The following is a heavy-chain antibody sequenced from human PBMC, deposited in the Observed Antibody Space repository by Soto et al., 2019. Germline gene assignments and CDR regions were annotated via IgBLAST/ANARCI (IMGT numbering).Heavy chain of an antibody. Sequence: GSLRLSCAVSGFSLSSYGMHWVRQAPGKGLEWVSSLSGSETMRQADSVKGRFTISRDNSKNTVYLQMKNMRVEDTALYYCTKRPRVATVFRWGLDPWGQGTLVTVSS. V-gene: IGHV3-23*01. D-gene: IGHD5-12*01. CDR3: TKRPRVATVFRWGLDP. J-gene: IGHJ5*02. CDR2: LSGSETM. CDR1: GFSLSSYG.